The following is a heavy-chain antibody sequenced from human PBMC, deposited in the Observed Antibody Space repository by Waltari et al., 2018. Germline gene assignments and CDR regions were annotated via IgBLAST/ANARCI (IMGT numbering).Heavy chain of an antibody. CDR3: ARDPPPYYYGSGSLYGMDV. CDR2: INPNSGGT. Sequence: QVQLVQSGAEVKKPGASVKVSCKASGYTFTGYYMHWVRQAPGQGLEWMGWINPNSGGTNYAQKFQGRVTMTRDTSISTAYMELSRLRSDDTAVYYCARDPPPYYYGSGSLYGMDVWGQGTTVTVSS. J-gene: IGHJ6*02. D-gene: IGHD3-10*01. V-gene: IGHV1-2*02. CDR1: GYTFTGYY.